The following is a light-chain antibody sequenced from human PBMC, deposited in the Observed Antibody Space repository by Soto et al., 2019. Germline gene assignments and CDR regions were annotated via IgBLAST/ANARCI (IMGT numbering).Light chain of an antibody. CDR1: QSLLFSNGYNY. J-gene: IGKJ3*01. Sequence: DIVMTQSPLSLPVTPGEPASISCRSSQSLLFSNGYNYLDWYLQKPGQSPQLLISLGSNRAPGVPDRFSGSGAGTDLTLKISRVEAEDVGVYYCMQGVQHPFTCGPGTKVDIK. V-gene: IGKV2-28*01. CDR3: MQGVQHPFT. CDR2: LGS.